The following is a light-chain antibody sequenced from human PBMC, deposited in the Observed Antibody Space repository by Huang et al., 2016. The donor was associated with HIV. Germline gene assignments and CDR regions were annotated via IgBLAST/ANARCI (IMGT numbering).Light chain of an antibody. CDR1: QDIKNY. CDR3: QRYDSVPRT. J-gene: IGKJ1*01. CDR2: AAS. V-gene: IGKV1-27*01. Sequence: DIQMTQYPSSLSASVGDRVTITCWASQDIKNYLAWYQQKAGQVPKLLIYAASSLQSGVPSRFSGRGSGTDFTLRIISLQPEDVAIYYCQRYDSVPRTFGQGTKVAIK.